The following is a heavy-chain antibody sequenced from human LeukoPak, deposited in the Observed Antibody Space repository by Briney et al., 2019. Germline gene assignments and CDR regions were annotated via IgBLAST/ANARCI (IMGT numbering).Heavy chain of an antibody. D-gene: IGHD3-10*01. CDR2: ISAYNGNT. Sequence: ASVKVSCKTSGYTFTSYYISWVRQAPGQGLEWMAWISAYNGNTKYAQKFQGRVTMTTDTSTSTAYMELRSLRSDDTAVYYCARDPLRFGELLGYFDYWGQGTLVAVSS. J-gene: IGHJ4*02. V-gene: IGHV1-18*01. CDR3: ARDPLRFGELLGYFDY. CDR1: GYTFTSYY.